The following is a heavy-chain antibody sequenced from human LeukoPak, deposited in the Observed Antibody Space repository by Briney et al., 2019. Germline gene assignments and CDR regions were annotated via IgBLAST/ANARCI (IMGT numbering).Heavy chain of an antibody. CDR2: INHSGST. J-gene: IGHJ4*02. CDR3: ASDVTRYCSSTSCYTRGNY. Sequence: SETLSLTCAVYGGSSSGYYWSWIRQPPGKGLEWIGEINHSGSTNYNPSLKSRVTISVDTSKNQFSLKLSSVTAADTAVYYCASDVTRYCSSTSCYTRGNYWGQGTLVTVSS. CDR1: GGSSSGYY. V-gene: IGHV4-34*01. D-gene: IGHD2-2*02.